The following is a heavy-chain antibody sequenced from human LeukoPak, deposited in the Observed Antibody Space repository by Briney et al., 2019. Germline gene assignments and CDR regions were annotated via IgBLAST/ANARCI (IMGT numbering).Heavy chain of an antibody. D-gene: IGHD3-10*01. CDR3: ARSFGRTPNDY. CDR2: ISYDGSNK. V-gene: IGHV3-30-3*01. J-gene: IGHJ4*02. Sequence: PGGSLRLSCAASGFTFSSYAMHWVRQAPGKGLEWVAVISYDGSNKYYADSVKGRFTISRDNSKNTLYLQMNSLRAEDTAVYYYARSFGRTPNDYWGQGTLVTVSS. CDR1: GFTFSSYA.